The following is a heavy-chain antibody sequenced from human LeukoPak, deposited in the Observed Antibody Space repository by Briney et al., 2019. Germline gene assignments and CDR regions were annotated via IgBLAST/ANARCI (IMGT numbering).Heavy chain of an antibody. V-gene: IGHV3-23*01. J-gene: IGHJ4*02. CDR3: ARHLLWFGELSGGFDY. CDR2: ISGSGGGI. CDR1: GFTFSSYA. Sequence: AGGSLRLSCAASGFTFSSYAMTWVRQAPGKGLEWVSAISGSGGGIYYADSVKGRFTISRDNSKNKLYLQMNSLRAEDTAVYYCARHLLWFGELSGGFDYWGQGTLVTVSS. D-gene: IGHD3-10*01.